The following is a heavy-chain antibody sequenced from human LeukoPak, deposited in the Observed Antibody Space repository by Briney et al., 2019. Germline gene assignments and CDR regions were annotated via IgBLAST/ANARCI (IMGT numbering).Heavy chain of an antibody. CDR1: GFTFSNYD. D-gene: IGHD3-22*01. CDR2: VSYDGSDK. J-gene: IGHJ4*02. CDR3: ARDSRGPDY. V-gene: IGHV3-33*05. Sequence: GRSLRLSCAASGFTFSNYDVYWVRQAPGRVLDWVAVVSYDGSDKYYADSVKGRFTISRDNSKNTLYLQMTGLRVEDTAVYYCARDSRGPDYWGQGALVTVSS.